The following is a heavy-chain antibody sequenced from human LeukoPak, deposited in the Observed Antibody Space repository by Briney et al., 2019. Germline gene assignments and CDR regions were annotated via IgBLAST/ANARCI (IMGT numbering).Heavy chain of an antibody. CDR3: ARMGGIAVAADAFDI. D-gene: IGHD6-19*01. CDR1: GFSLSTGGMC. V-gene: IGHV2-70*11. CDR2: IDWDDDK. Sequence: SGPTLVNPTQTLTLTCTFSGFSLSTGGMCVSWIRQPPGKALEWLARIDWDDDKYYSTSLKTRLTISKDTSKNQVVLTMTNMDPVDTATYYCARMGGIAVAADAFDIWGQGTMVTVSS. J-gene: IGHJ3*02.